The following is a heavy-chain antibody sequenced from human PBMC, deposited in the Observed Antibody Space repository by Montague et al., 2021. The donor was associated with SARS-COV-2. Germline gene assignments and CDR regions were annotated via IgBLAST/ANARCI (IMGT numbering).Heavy chain of an antibody. CDR3: ARLRGGTPGEH. D-gene: IGHD2-21*01. Sequence: SETLSLTCTVSGGSISDSNFHWGWIRQPPGKGLEWIGTLYYSGATYYNPSLKSRVTTSMDTSKNQFSLKLTSEIAADTAVYYCARLRGGTPGEHWGQGALVTVSS. J-gene: IGHJ1*01. CDR2: LYYSGAT. CDR1: GGSISDSNFH. V-gene: IGHV4-39*07.